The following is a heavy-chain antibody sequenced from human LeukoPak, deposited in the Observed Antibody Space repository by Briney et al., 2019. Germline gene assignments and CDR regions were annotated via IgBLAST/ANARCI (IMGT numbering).Heavy chain of an antibody. Sequence: SETLSLTCTVSGGSISSSTYYWGWIRQPPGKGLEWIGSIYYTGSTYCNPSLKSRVTISVDTSKNQFSLKLSSVTAADTAVYYCGAGLYWGVDYWGQGTLVTVSS. D-gene: IGHD7-27*01. V-gene: IGHV4-39*01. CDR2: IYYTGST. CDR3: GAGLYWGVDY. J-gene: IGHJ4*02. CDR1: GGSISSSTYY.